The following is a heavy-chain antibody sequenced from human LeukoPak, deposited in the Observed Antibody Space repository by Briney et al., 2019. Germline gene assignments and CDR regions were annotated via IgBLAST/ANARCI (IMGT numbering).Heavy chain of an antibody. D-gene: IGHD2-15*01. J-gene: IGHJ6*03. V-gene: IGHV4-61*05. CDR1: GGSISSSSYY. Sequence: SETLSLTCTVSGGSISSSSYYWGWIRQPPGKGLEWIGYIYYSGSTNYNPSLKSRVTISVDTSKNQFSLKLSSVTAADTAVYYCARAPDCSGGSCYPYYYYYYMDVWGKGTTVTVSS. CDR3: ARAPDCSGGSCYPYYYYYYMDV. CDR2: IYYSGST.